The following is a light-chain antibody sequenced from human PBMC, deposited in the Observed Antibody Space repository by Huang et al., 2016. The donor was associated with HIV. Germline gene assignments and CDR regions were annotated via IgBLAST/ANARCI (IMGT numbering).Light chain of an antibody. J-gene: IGKJ3*01. CDR1: QSVSSY. CDR2: DAS. Sequence: EIVLTQSPATLSLSPGERATLSCRASQSVSSYLAWYQQKPGQALRLLIYDASNRATGIPARFSGSGSGTDFTLTISSLEPEDFAVYYCQQRSNWPPEFTFGPGTKVDIK. V-gene: IGKV3-11*01. CDR3: QQRSNWPPEFT.